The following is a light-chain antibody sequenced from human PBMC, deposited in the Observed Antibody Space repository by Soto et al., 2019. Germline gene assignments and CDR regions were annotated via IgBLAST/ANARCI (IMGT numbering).Light chain of an antibody. CDR2: GAS. V-gene: IGKV3-20*01. Sequence: EIVLTQSPGTLSLSPGERGTLSCRASQSVRSNYLAWYQQKPGQAPRLLIYGASSRATGIPDRFSGSGSGTDFPLTISRLEPEDFAVYYCQQYGTSPPVTFGQGTKVEIK. J-gene: IGKJ1*01. CDR3: QQYGTSPPVT. CDR1: QSVRSNY.